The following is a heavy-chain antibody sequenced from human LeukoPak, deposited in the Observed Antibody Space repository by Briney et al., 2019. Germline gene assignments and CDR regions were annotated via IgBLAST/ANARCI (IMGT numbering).Heavy chain of an antibody. CDR3: ARQYYYDSSNLLGMDV. V-gene: IGHV5-51*01. Sequence: GESLKISCKGSGYSFTSYWIGWVRQVPGKGLEWMGIIYPGDSDTRYSPSFQGQVTISADKSISTAYLQWSSLKASDTAMYYCARQYYYDSSNLLGMDVWGQGTTVTVSS. J-gene: IGHJ6*02. D-gene: IGHD3-22*01. CDR1: GYSFTSYW. CDR2: IYPGDSDT.